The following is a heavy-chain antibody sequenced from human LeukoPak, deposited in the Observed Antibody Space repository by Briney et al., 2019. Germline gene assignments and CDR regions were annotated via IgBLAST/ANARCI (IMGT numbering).Heavy chain of an antibody. CDR1: GFTFSSHW. J-gene: IGHJ4*02. CDR3: VRDLSYGYDY. V-gene: IGHV3-74*01. Sequence: GGSLRLSCAASGFTFSSHWMHWVRQAPGKGLVWVSHINSDGSFTSYADSVKGRFTISRDNAKNTLYLQMNNLRAEDTAVYYCVRDLSYGYDYWGQGTLVTVSS. D-gene: IGHD5-18*01. CDR2: INSDGSFT.